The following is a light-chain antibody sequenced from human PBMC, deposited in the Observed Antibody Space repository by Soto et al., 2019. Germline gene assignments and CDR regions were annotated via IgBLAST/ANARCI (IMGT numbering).Light chain of an antibody. J-gene: IGKJ1*01. CDR1: QSISTW. CDR3: QQYLNRWT. Sequence: DIQMTQSPSTLSASVGDRVTITCRASQSISTWLAWYQQKPGKAPKLQIYKASSLEGGVPSRFSGSGSGTEFTLTISSLQPDDFATYYCQQYLNRWTFGQGTKVEIK. CDR2: KAS. V-gene: IGKV1-5*03.